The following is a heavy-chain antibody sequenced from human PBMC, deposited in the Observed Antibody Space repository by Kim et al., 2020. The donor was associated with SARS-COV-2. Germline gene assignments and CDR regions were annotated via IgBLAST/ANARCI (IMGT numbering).Heavy chain of an antibody. J-gene: IGHJ4*02. CDR1: GGSISSSSYY. CDR2: IYYSGST. D-gene: IGHD1-26*01. Sequence: SETLSLTCTVSGGSISSSSYYWGWIRQPPGKGLEWIGSIYYSGSTYYNPSLKSRVTISVDTSKNQFSLKLSAVTAADTAVYYCAREYARGGATIHFDYWGQGTLVTVSS. V-gene: IGHV4-39*07. CDR3: AREYARGGATIHFDY.